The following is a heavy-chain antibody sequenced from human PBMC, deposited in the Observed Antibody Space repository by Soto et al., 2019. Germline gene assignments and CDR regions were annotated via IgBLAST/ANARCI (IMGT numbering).Heavy chain of an antibody. V-gene: IGHV3-48*03. D-gene: IGHD3-16*01. J-gene: IGHJ6*02. CDR2: ISSSGSTI. CDR1: GFTFSSYE. Sequence: PGGSLRLSCAASGFTFSSYEMNWVRQAPGKGLEWVSYISSSGSTIYYADSVKGRFTISRDNAKNSLYLQMNSLRAEDTAVYYCARDGGTGGYYYGMDVWGQGTTVTVSS. CDR3: ARDGGTGGYYYGMDV.